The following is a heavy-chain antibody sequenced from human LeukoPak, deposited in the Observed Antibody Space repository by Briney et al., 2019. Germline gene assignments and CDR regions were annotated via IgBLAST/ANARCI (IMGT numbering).Heavy chain of an antibody. CDR3: VRDLCGARDF. Sequence: GGCMRLSCEDSGFTFSRWWMHWVRQAPGKGLVWVSRTNEDGSITDYADSVKGRFTISRDNAKNTLYLQMNSLRAEDTAVYYCVRDLCGARDFWGQGTVVAVSS. V-gene: IGHV3-74*01. CDR1: GFTFSRWW. J-gene: IGHJ4*02. D-gene: IGHD1-26*01. CDR2: TNEDGSIT.